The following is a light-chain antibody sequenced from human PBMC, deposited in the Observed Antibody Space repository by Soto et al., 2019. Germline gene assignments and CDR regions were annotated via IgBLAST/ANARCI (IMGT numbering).Light chain of an antibody. CDR3: SSYTTISTLEV. J-gene: IGLJ3*02. V-gene: IGLV2-14*01. CDR1: SSDVGGYNY. CDR2: EVS. Sequence: QSALTQPASVSGSPGQSITISCTGTSSDVGGYNYVSWYQQHPGKAPKLMIYEVSNRPSGVSNRFSGSKSGNTASLTISGRQADDEAADYCSSYTTISTLEVFGGGTKLTVL.